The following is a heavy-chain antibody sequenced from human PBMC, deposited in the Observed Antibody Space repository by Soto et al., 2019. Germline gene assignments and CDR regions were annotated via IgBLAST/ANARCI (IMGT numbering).Heavy chain of an antibody. CDR2: IWYDGSNK. J-gene: IGHJ3*02. CDR3: ARDGSTSSLSDDAFDI. Sequence: HPGGSLRLSCAASGFTFSSYGMHWVRQAPGKGLEWVAVIWYDGSNKYYADSVKGRFTISRDNSKNTLYLQMNSLRAEDTAVYYCARDGSTSSLSDDAFDIWGQGTMVTVSS. D-gene: IGHD2-2*01. V-gene: IGHV3-33*01. CDR1: GFTFSSYG.